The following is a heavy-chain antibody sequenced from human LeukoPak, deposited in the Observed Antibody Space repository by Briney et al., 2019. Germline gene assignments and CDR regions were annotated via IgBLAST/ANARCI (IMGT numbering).Heavy chain of an antibody. CDR3: ARDQVLWWKPVGNFDL. CDR2: LNTDGSTT. D-gene: IGHD2-21*01. J-gene: IGHJ2*01. CDR1: GFTFSTYG. Sequence: TGGSLRLSCAASGFTFSTYGMHWLRQAPGKGLVWVSRLNTDGSTTDYADSVKGRFSISRDNAKNTLYLQMNSLRVEDTAVYYCARDQVLWWKPVGNFDLWGRGTLVTVSS. V-gene: IGHV3-74*01.